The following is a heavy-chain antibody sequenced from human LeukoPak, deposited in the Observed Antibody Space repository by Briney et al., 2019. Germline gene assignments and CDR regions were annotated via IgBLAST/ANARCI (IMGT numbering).Heavy chain of an antibody. J-gene: IGHJ4*02. D-gene: IGHD5-12*01. Sequence: ASVKVSCEASGYTFTGYYMHWVRQAPGQGLEWMGWINPNSGGTNYAQKFQGRVTMTRDTSISTAYMELSRLRSDDTAVYYCARGRTPPYDEHPYYFDYWGQGTLVTVSS. V-gene: IGHV1-2*02. CDR3: ARGRTPPYDEHPYYFDY. CDR2: INPNSGGT. CDR1: GYTFTGYY.